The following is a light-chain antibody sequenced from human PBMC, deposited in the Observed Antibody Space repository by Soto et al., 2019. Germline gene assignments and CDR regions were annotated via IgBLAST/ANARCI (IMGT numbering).Light chain of an antibody. CDR1: QSISRW. J-gene: IGKJ2*01. Sequence: DIQRTQAPSTLYASVGVIVTITCRASQSISRWLAWYQQKLGKDPKLLIYKASSLESGVPSRFSGSGSGTEFTLTISSLQPDEFATYYCQQYNSYYTFGQGTKREIK. CDR2: KAS. V-gene: IGKV1-5*03. CDR3: QQYNSYYT.